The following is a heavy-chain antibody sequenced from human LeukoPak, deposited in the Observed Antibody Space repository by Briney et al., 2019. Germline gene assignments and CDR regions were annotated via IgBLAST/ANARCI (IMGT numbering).Heavy chain of an antibody. J-gene: IGHJ4*02. Sequence: SETLSLTCTVSGGSISRGDYYWSWIRQHPGKGLEWIGYIYYSGSTYYNPSLKSRVTISVDTSKNQFSLKLSSVTAADTAVYYCASLRSRSSWTTFYFDYWGQGTLVTVSS. V-gene: IGHV4-30-4*08. CDR2: IYYSGST. CDR1: GGSISRGDYY. CDR3: ASLRSRSSWTTFYFDY. D-gene: IGHD6-13*01.